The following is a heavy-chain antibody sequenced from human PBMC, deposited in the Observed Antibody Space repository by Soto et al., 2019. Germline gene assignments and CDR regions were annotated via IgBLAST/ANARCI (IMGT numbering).Heavy chain of an antibody. CDR3: ASLPGSYRYDYYGMDV. CDR2: TYYRSKWYN. V-gene: IGHV6-1*01. Sequence: SQTLSLTCAISGDSVSSNSAAWNWIRQSPSRGLEWLGRTYYRSKWYNDYAVSVKSRITINPDTSKNQFSLKLSSVTAADTAVYYCASLPGSYRYDYYGMDVWGQGTTVTVSS. CDR1: GDSVSSNSAA. D-gene: IGHD3-16*02. J-gene: IGHJ6*02.